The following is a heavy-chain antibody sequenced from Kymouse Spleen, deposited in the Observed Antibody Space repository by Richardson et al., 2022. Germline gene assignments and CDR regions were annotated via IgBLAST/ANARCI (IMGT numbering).Heavy chain of an antibody. CDR2: INHSGST. V-gene: IGHV4-34*01. Sequence: QVQLQQWGAGLLKPSETLSLTCAVYGGSFSGYYWSWIRQPPGKGLEWIGEINHSGSTNYNPSLKSRVTISVDTSKNQFSLKLSSVTAADTAVYYCARGPYYDFWSGYLFDYWGQGTLVTVSS. J-gene: IGHJ4*02. D-gene: IGHD3-3*01. CDR1: GGSFSGYY. CDR3: ARGPYYDFWSGYLFDY.